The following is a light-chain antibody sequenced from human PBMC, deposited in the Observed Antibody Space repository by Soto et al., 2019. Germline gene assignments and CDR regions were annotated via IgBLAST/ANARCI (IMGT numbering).Light chain of an antibody. CDR1: SSDVGGYNF. Sequence: QSALTQPASVSGSPGQSITISCSGTSSDVGGYNFVSWYQQQPGKAPKLIIYDVFYRPPGVSYRFSASKSGNTASLTISGLQAEDEADYYCNSYTSTNTPYVFGTGTKLTVL. CDR3: NSYTSTNTPYV. CDR2: DVF. J-gene: IGLJ1*01. V-gene: IGLV2-14*03.